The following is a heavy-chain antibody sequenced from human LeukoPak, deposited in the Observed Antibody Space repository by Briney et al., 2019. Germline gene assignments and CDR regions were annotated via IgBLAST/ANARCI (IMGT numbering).Heavy chain of an antibody. V-gene: IGHV4-34*01. Sequence: PSETLSLTCTVSGGSISSYYWSWIRQPPGKGLEWIGEINHSGSTNYNPSLKSRVTISVDTSKNQFSLKLSSVTAADTAVYYCAGITMIVVAVETAGFDYWGQGTLVTVSS. J-gene: IGHJ4*02. CDR3: AGITMIVVAVETAGFDY. CDR2: INHSGST. CDR1: GGSISSYY. D-gene: IGHD3-22*01.